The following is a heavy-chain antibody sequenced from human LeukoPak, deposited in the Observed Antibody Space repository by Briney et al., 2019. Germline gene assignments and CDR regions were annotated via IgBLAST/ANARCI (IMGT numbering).Heavy chain of an antibody. CDR1: GGSISSYY. CDR3: ARDPSYYGSGSYKDY. J-gene: IGHJ4*02. CDR2: IYTSGST. D-gene: IGHD3-10*01. Sequence: SETLSLTCTVSGGSISSYYWSWIRQPAGKGLEWIGRIYTSGSTNYNPSLKSRVTMSVDTSKNQFSLKLSSVTAADTAVYYCARDPSYYGSGSYKDYWGQGTLVTVSS. V-gene: IGHV4-4*07.